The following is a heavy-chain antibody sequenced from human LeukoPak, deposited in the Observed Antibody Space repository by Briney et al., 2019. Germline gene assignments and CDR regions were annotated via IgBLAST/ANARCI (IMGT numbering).Heavy chain of an antibody. CDR3: ARTLEGDTASFDY. V-gene: IGHV4-59*01. CDR1: GGSISSYY. D-gene: IGHD5-18*01. CDR2: IYYSGST. J-gene: IGHJ4*02. Sequence: SETLSLTCTVSGGSISSYYWGWIRQPPGKELEWIGYIYYSGSTSYNPSLKSRVTMSVDTSRDHFSLKLSSVTAADTAVYYCARTLEGDTASFDYWGQGTLVTVSS.